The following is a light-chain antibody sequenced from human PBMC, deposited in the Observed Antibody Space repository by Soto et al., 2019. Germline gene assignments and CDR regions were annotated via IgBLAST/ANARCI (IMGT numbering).Light chain of an antibody. CDR3: SSYAGSSHV. J-gene: IGLJ1*01. V-gene: IGLV2-8*01. CDR2: EVN. CDR1: SSDVGGYNY. Sequence: QSVLTQPPSASGSPGQSVAISCTGTSSDVGGYNYVSWYQQHPGKAPKLMIYEVNKRPSGVPDRFSSSKSGNTPSLTVSGLQAEDEADYYCSSYAGSSHVFGTGTKLTVL.